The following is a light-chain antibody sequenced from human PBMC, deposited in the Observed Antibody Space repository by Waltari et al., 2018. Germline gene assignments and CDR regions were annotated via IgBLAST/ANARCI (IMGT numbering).Light chain of an antibody. CDR1: QGISNY. V-gene: IGKV1-17*03. Sequence: DIQMTQSPSAMSASVGDRVTITCRASQGISNYLAWFQQKPGEVTKRLIYSASFLQSGVPSRFSGSGSGTEFTLTISSLQPEDSATYYCLQHGTYPPTFGGGTSVEIK. J-gene: IGKJ4*01. CDR2: SAS. CDR3: LQHGTYPPT.